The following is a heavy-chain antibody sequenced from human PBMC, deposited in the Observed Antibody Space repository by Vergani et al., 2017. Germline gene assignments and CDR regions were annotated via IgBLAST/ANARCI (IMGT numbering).Heavy chain of an antibody. V-gene: IGHV3-33*01. CDR2: IWYDGSNK. J-gene: IGHJ6*01. CDR3: ARGDL. Sequence: QVQLVESGGGVVQPGRSLRLSCAASGFTFSSYGMHWVRQAPGKGLEWVAVIWYDGSNKYYADSVKGRFTISRDNAKNSLYLQRNSLRAEDTAVYYCARGDLGGQGTTVTVSS. CDR1: GFTFSSYG.